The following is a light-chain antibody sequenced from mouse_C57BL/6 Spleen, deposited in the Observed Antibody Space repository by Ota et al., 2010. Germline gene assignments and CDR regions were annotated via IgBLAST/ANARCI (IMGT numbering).Light chain of an antibody. J-gene: IGKJ2*01. CDR3: QHFWGTPYT. CDR2: AAT. CDR1: EYSQY. Sequence: DIQVTQSPAPYLHLWXKLSPSHVEQWEYSQYLAWYQXKXGKSPQLLVYAATNLADGVPSRFSGSGSGTQYSLKINSLQSEDFGSYYCQHFWGTPYTFGGGTSLEIK. V-gene: IGKV12-46*01.